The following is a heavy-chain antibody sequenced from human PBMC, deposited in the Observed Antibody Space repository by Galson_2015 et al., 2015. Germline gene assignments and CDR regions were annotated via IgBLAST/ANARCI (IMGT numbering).Heavy chain of an antibody. D-gene: IGHD6-13*01. CDR1: GFTFTNYG. CDR3: AKDSTSREAPD. Sequence: PLRLSCAASGFTFTNYGMTWVRQAPGKGLEWVSVISGDTRTIYYADSVKGRFTNSRDNSKNTVYLQMNSLRAEDTAVYYCAKDSTSREAPDWGQGTLVTVSS. V-gene: IGHV3-23*01. J-gene: IGHJ4*02. CDR2: ISGDTRTI.